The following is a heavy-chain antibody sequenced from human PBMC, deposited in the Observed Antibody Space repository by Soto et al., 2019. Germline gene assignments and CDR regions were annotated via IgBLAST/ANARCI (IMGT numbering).Heavy chain of an antibody. Sequence: VASVKVSCKASGYTFTSYAMHWVRQAPGQRLEWMGRINAGNGNTKYSQKFQGRVTITRDTSASTAYMELSSLRSEDTAVYYCASSYSNYALIDYYYYGMDVWGQGTTVTVS. V-gene: IGHV1-3*01. CDR2: INAGNGNT. J-gene: IGHJ6*02. CDR1: GYTFTSYA. CDR3: ASSYSNYALIDYYYYGMDV. D-gene: IGHD4-4*01.